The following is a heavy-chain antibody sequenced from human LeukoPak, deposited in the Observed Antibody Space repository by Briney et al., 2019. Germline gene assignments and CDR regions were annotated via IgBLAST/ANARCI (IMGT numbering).Heavy chain of an antibody. D-gene: IGHD2-8*01. CDR3: AKEGSVCTNGICRYFDD. CDR1: GLTFNSCA. J-gene: IGHJ4*02. CDR2: ISWNSGHI. V-gene: IGHV3-9*01. Sequence: GGSLRLSCAASGLTFNSCAMHWVRQAPAKGPEWVSSISWNSGHIVYADSVKGRFTISRDNAKNSLYLQMDSLRGEDTALYYCAKEGSVCTNGICRYFDDWGQGTLVTVSS.